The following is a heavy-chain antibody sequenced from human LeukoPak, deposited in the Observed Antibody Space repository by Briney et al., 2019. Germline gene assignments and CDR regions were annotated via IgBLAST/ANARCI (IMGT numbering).Heavy chain of an antibody. CDR3: ARSELGTPGRYYYYGMDV. CDR1: GYTFTSYG. J-gene: IGHJ6*02. Sequence: ASVKVSCKGSGYTFTSYGVSWVRQAPGQGLEWMGWISAYNGNTNYAQKLQGRVTMTTDTSTSTAYMELRSLRSDDTAVYYCARSELGTPGRYYYYGMDVWGQGTTVTVSS. V-gene: IGHV1-18*01. CDR2: ISAYNGNT. D-gene: IGHD1-14*01.